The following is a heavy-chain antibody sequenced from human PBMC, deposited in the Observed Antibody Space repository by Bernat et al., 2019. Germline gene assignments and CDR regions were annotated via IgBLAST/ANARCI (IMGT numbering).Heavy chain of an antibody. Sequence: QVQLVQSGAEVKKPGSSVKVSCKASGGTFSSYAISWVRQAPGQGLEWMGWISTHNGYTNYAQKLQGRVTMTADKSTSTAYMELRSLRSDDTAVYYCAKSSIALRLYYYYMDVWGKGTTVTVSS. CDR3: AKSSIALRLYYYYMDV. D-gene: IGHD6-6*01. CDR2: ISTHNGYT. V-gene: IGHV1-18*01. J-gene: IGHJ6*03. CDR1: GGTFSSYA.